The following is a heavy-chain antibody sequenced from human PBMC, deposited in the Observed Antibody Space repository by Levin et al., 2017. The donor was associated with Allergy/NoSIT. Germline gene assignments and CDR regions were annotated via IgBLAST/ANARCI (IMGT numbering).Heavy chain of an antibody. CDR1: GGSIKSYY. D-gene: IGHD6-13*01. V-gene: IGHV4-34*01. CDR3: ARGTNVRQQMVPLTSVIDMKTDS. Sequence: SCDVSGGSIKSYYWMWIRQPPGKGLEWIGEINHRGSTNFNPSLKSRVTISVDTSKNQFSLKLNSVTAADTGVYYCARGTNVRQQMVPLTSVIDMKTDSWGQGIPVTVSS. J-gene: IGHJ4*02. CDR2: INHRGST.